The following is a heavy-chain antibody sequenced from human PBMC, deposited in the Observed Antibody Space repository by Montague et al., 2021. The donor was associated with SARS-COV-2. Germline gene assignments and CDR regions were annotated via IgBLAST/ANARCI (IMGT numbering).Heavy chain of an antibody. CDR1: GGSLTNHY. D-gene: IGHD3-9*01. CDR2: VNQSGRTT. V-gene: IGHV4-34*01. CDR3: ARVPLYFEGFDS. Sequence: SETLSLTCAVYGGSLTNHYWTWVRQPPGNGLEWVGEVNQSGRTTXYNPSLRSRVTISVDRSNNQVSLTLESVTAADTAVYYCARVPLYFEGFDSWGPGILVAVSS. J-gene: IGHJ4*02.